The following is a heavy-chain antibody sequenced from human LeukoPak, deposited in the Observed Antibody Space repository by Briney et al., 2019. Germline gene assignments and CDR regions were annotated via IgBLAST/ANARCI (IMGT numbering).Heavy chain of an antibody. CDR3: ARVGALVRTYYYYMDV. D-gene: IGHD6-6*01. V-gene: IGHV4-59*01. CDR1: GGSISSYY. CDR2: IYYSGST. Sequence: SETLSLTCTVSGGSISSYYWSWIRQPPGRGLEWIGYIYYSGSTTYNPSLKSRVTISVDTSKNQFSLKLYPVTAADTALYYCARVGALVRTYYYYMDVWGKGTTVTVSS. J-gene: IGHJ6*03.